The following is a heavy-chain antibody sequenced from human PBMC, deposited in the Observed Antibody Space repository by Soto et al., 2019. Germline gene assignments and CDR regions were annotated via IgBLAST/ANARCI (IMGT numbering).Heavy chain of an antibody. CDR3: ARHGSN. CDR1: GVSISNSSYY. Sequence: SETLSLTCTVSGVSISNSSYYWGWIRRPPGKGLEWIGTIYYSGITYYNPSLKSRVTISVDTSKNQFSLKLTSVTAADTAVYYCARHGSNWGQGTLVTDSS. J-gene: IGHJ4*02. CDR2: IYYSGIT. V-gene: IGHV4-39*01.